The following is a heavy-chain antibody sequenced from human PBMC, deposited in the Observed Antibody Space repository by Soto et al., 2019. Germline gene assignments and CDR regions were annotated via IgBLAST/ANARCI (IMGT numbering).Heavy chain of an antibody. CDR2: ISYDGSNK. V-gene: IGHV3-30-3*01. CDR1: GFTFSSYA. CDR3: ARGGNVVVTADFPPYYYYYGMDV. J-gene: IGHJ6*02. Sequence: XGSLRLTYAASGFTFSSYAMHWVRQAPGKGLEWVAVISYDGSNKYYADSVKGRFTISRDNSKNTLYLQMNSLRAEDTAVYYCARGGNVVVTADFPPYYYYYGMDVWGQGTTVT. D-gene: IGHD2-2*01.